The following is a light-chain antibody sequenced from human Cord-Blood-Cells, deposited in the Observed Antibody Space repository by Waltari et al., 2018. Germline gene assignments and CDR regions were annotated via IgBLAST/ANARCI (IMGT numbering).Light chain of an antibody. Sequence: QSALTQPASVSGSPGQSITLSCTGTSRDFASSNLVSWYQQHPGKAPKLMIYEGSKRPSGVSNRFSGSKSGNTASLTISGLQAEDEADYYCCSYAGSSTWVFGGGTKLTVL. J-gene: IGLJ3*02. V-gene: IGLV2-23*01. CDR3: CSYAGSSTWV. CDR2: EGS. CDR1: SRDFASSNL.